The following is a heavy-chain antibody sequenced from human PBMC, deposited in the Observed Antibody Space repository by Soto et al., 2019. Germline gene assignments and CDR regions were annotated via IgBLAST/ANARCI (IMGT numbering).Heavy chain of an antibody. Sequence: GESLNISCKGAGYSFTSYWISWVRQMPGKGLEWMGRIDPSDSDTRYSPSFQGQVTISADKSISTAYLQWSSLKASDTAMYYCARHWGSGPVLMDVWGQGTTVTVSS. V-gene: IGHV5-51*01. J-gene: IGHJ6*02. D-gene: IGHD6-19*01. CDR3: ARHWGSGPVLMDV. CDR2: IDPSDSDT. CDR1: GYSFTSYW.